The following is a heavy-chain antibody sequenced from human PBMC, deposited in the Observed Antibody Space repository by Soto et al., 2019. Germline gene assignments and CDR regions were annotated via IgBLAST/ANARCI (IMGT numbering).Heavy chain of an antibody. D-gene: IGHD1-26*01. J-gene: IGHJ4*02. Sequence: GGSLRLSCAASGFRFDIYAMNWVRQAPGKGLEWVSGIGGSGGATYFADSVKGRFTISRDNSKNTLYLQMNSLRAEDTAVYYCAKEDVGGYYYSGLWGRGTLVTVSS. CDR3: AKEDVGGYYYSGL. CDR1: GFRFDIYA. V-gene: IGHV3-23*01. CDR2: IGGSGGAT.